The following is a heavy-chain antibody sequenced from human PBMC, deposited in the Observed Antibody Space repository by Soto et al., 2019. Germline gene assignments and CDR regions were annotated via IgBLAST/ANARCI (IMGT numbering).Heavy chain of an antibody. D-gene: IGHD3-10*01. J-gene: IGHJ6*02. Sequence: GASVKVSCKASGYTFTGYYMHWVRQAPGQGLEWMGWINPNSGGTNYAQKFQGWVTMTRDTSISTAYMELSRLRSDDTAVYYCARDRVREGAYYYGMDVWGQGTTVTVSS. CDR3: ARDRVREGAYYYGMDV. CDR2: INPNSGGT. V-gene: IGHV1-2*04. CDR1: GYTFTGYY.